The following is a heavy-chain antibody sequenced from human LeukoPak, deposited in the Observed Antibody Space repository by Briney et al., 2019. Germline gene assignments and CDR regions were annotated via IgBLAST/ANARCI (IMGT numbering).Heavy chain of an antibody. V-gene: IGHV3-30*02. CDR1: GFTFSSSD. CDR3: AKDSSYHGMDV. J-gene: IGHJ6*02. CDR2: IRSDGSDK. Sequence: GGSLRLSCAASGFTFSSSDMHWLRQAPGKGLEWVAFIRSDGSDKYYGDSVKGRVTISRDNSKNTLDLQMNSLRAEDTAVYYCAKDSSYHGMDVWGQGTTVTVSS.